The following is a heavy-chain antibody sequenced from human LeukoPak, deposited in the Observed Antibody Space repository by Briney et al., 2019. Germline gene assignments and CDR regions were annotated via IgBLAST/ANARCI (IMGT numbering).Heavy chain of an antibody. Sequence: GGSLRLSCAASGFTFSSYSMNWVRQAPGKGLEWVSSISSSSSYIYYADSVKGRFTISRDNAKNPLYLQMNSLRAEDTAVYYCASFNTYSSGWYDYWGQGTLVTVSS. V-gene: IGHV3-21*01. CDR2: ISSSSSYI. CDR3: ASFNTYSSGWYDY. J-gene: IGHJ4*02. D-gene: IGHD6-19*01. CDR1: GFTFSSYS.